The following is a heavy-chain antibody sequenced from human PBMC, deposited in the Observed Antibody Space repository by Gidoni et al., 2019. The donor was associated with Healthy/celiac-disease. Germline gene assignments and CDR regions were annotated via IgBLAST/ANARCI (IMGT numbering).Heavy chain of an antibody. CDR1: GGTFSSYA. D-gene: IGHD3-3*01. Sequence: QVQLVQSGAEVKKPGSSVKVSCKASGGTFSSYAISWVRQAPGQGLEWMGGIIPIFGTANYAQKFQGRVTITADKSTSTAYMELSSLRSEDTAVYYCARDKYDFWSGYSGAFDIWGQGTMVTVSS. V-gene: IGHV1-69*06. J-gene: IGHJ3*02. CDR2: IIPIFGTA. CDR3: ARDKYDFWSGYSGAFDI.